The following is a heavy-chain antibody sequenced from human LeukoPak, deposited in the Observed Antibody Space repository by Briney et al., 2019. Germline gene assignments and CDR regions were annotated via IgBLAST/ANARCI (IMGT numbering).Heavy chain of an antibody. D-gene: IGHD6-19*01. CDR3: TRLKWVDWFDP. V-gene: IGHV4-38-2*01. J-gene: IGHJ5*02. CDR2: MYHTGTT. Sequence: SETLSLTCGVSGYSITSGYYWGWIRQPPGKGLEWIASMYHTGTTYYNPSLKSRVTISVDTSKNQLSLGLTSVTAADTAVYYCTRLKWVDWFDPWGQGTLVSVSS. CDR1: GYSITSGYY.